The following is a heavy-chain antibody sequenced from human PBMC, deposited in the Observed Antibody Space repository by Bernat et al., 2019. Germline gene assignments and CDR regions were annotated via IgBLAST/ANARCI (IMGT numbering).Heavy chain of an antibody. J-gene: IGHJ5*02. V-gene: IGHV3-74*01. Sequence: EVQLVESRGTLVQPGGSLRLSCAASGLTFSSHWMHWVRQAPGEGLVWVSRINSDGSNTNYADSVKGRFTISRDNAKNTLYLQMNTLRAEDTAVYYCTRGDSTRYGLFDPWGQGTLVTVSS. CDR2: INSDGSNT. CDR1: GLTFSSHW. CDR3: TRGDSTRYGLFDP. D-gene: IGHD4-17*01.